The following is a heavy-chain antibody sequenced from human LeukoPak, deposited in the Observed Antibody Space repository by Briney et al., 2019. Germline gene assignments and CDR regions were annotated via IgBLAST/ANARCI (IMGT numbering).Heavy chain of an antibody. V-gene: IGHV3-9*01. CDR1: GFTFDDYA. CDR2: ISWNSGSI. Sequence: GGSLRLSCAASGFTFDDYAMHWVRQAPGKGLEWVSGISWNSGSIGYADSVKGRFTISRDNSKNTLYLQMNSLRAEDTAVYYCAKDGYYDSSAYYYVRYFDLWGRGTLVTVSS. J-gene: IGHJ2*01. D-gene: IGHD3-22*01. CDR3: AKDGYYDSSAYYYVRYFDL.